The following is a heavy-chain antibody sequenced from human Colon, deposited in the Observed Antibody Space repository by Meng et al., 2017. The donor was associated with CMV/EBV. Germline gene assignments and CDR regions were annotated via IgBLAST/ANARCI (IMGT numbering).Heavy chain of an antibody. Sequence: GESLKISCAASGFSFSRYSMNWLRQAPGKGLEWVSSIGSSGGGIYYPDSVKGRFTISRDNARNALYLEMSSLRAEDTAVYYCTRDRLEGDFSGPGFWGQGTLVTVS. CDR2: IGSSGGGI. V-gene: IGHV3-21*01. CDR3: TRDRLEGDFSGPGF. D-gene: IGHD3-16*02. CDR1: GFSFSRYS. J-gene: IGHJ4*02.